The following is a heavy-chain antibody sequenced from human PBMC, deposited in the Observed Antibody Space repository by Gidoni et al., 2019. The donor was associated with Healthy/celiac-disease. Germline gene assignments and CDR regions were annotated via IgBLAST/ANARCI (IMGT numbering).Heavy chain of an antibody. CDR2: INWNGGST. CDR1: GFTFDDYG. V-gene: IGHV3-20*01. CDR3: ARDLAGAVDSGY. D-gene: IGHD1-26*01. Sequence: EVQLVESGGGVVRPGGSLRLSCAASGFTFDDYGIGWVGQAPGKGLEWVSGINWNGGSTGYADSVEGRFTISRDNAKNSLYLQMNSLRAEDTALYHCARDLAGAVDSGYWGQGTLVTVSS. J-gene: IGHJ4*02.